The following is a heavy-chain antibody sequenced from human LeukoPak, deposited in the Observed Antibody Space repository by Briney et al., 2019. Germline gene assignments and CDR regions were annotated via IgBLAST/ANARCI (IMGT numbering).Heavy chain of an antibody. CDR2: IKQDGSEK. D-gene: IGHD4/OR15-4a*01. V-gene: IGHV3-7*01. CDR1: GGTFSRYW. CDR3: ARDTLGEGEDANYAVYYFDY. Sequence: PGGSLRLFCAASGGTFSRYWMSWVRQAPGRGLEWVANIKQDGSEKYYADSVKGRFTISRDNGKNSLDLQMNSLRADDTAVYYCARDTLGEGEDANYAVYYFDYWGQGTVVTVSS. J-gene: IGHJ4*02.